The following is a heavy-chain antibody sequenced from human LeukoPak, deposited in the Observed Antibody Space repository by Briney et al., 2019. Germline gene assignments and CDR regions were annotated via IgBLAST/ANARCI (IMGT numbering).Heavy chain of an antibody. Sequence: GGSLRLSCAASGFTFSSYAMSWVRQAPGKGLEWVSAISGSGGSTYYADSVKGRFTISRDNSKNTLYLQMNSLRAEDTAVYYCARETPKALNYYDSSGYPGPFDYWGQGTLVTASS. CDR1: GFTFSSYA. J-gene: IGHJ4*02. D-gene: IGHD3-22*01. V-gene: IGHV3-23*01. CDR2: ISGSGGST. CDR3: ARETPKALNYYDSSGYPGPFDY.